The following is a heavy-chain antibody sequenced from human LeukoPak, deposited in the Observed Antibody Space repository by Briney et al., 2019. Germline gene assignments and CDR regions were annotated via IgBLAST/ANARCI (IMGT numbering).Heavy chain of an antibody. Sequence: SETLSLTCAVYGGSLSGYYWSWIRQPPGKGLEWIGEITHSGSTNYNPSLKSRVTISVDTSKNQFSLNLSSVTASDTAVYYCARRKVPFTMVRGVQRGWFDPWGQGTLVTVSS. V-gene: IGHV4-34*01. J-gene: IGHJ5*02. CDR1: GGSLSGYY. CDR2: ITHSGST. D-gene: IGHD3-10*01. CDR3: ARRKVPFTMVRGVQRGWFDP.